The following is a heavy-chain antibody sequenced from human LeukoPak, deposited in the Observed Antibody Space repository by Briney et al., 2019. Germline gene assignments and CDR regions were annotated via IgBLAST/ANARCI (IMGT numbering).Heavy chain of an antibody. CDR2: IYSAGGT. CDR3: VRNSGELGA. V-gene: IGHV3-53*01. J-gene: IGHJ5*02. Sequence: GGSLTPAWAPAGFTVSNNYMGWVRRPAGEGLEWVALIYSAGGTYYAASVKGQFNISRDNSKNTLHVQMNSLRAEDTAVYYCVRNSGELGAWGQGTLVTVSS. CDR1: GFTVSNNY. D-gene: IGHD2-21*01.